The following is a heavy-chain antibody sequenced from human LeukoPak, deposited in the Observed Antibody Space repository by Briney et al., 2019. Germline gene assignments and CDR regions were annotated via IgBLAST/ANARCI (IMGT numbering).Heavy chain of an antibody. CDR1: GYTFSSYV. CDR3: AKDRGGTGDFDY. J-gene: IGHJ4*02. V-gene: IGHV1-3*01. Sequence: ASVQVSCKASGYTFSSYVIHWLRRAPGQRLEWMGWINAGNGDTKYSQKFQGRVSIARDTSADTAYMELSSLRSEDTAIYYCAKDRGGTGDFDYWGQGTLVTVPS. D-gene: IGHD1-1*01. CDR2: INAGNGDT.